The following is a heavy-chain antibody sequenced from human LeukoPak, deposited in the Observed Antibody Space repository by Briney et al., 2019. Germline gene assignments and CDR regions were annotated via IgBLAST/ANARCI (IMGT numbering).Heavy chain of an antibody. D-gene: IGHD3-10*01. CDR3: AKRGGDTYYYGSGSQEYYFDY. V-gene: IGHV3-30*02. CDR1: GFTFSSYG. J-gene: IGHJ4*02. Sequence: GGSLRLSCAASGFTFSSYGMHWVRQAPGKGLEWVAFIRYDGSNKFYADSVKGRFTISRDNSKNTLYLQMNSLRAEDTAVYYCAKRGGDTYYYGSGSQEYYFDYWGQGTLVTVSS. CDR2: IRYDGSNK.